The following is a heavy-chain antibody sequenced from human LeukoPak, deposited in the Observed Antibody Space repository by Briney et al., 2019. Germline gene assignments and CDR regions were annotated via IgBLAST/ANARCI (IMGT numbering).Heavy chain of an antibody. Sequence: KSSQTLSLTCTVSGGSISSGGYYWSWIRQHPGKGLEWIGYIYYSGSTYYNPSLKSRVTISVDTSKNQFSLKLSSVTAADTAVYYCARDSYSSGDGFDYWGQGTLVTVSS. D-gene: IGHD6-19*01. CDR3: ARDSYSSGDGFDY. CDR1: GGSISSGGYY. CDR2: IYYSGST. V-gene: IGHV4-31*03. J-gene: IGHJ4*02.